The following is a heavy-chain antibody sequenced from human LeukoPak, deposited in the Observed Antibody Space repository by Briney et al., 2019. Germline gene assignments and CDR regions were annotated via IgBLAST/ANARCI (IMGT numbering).Heavy chain of an antibody. V-gene: IGHV4-34*01. D-gene: IGHD1-26*01. CDR2: INHSGST. J-gene: IGHJ4*02. CDR3: ARGLVGGSYYIGY. Sequence: SETLSLTCAVYGGSFSGYYWSWIRQPPGKGLEWIGEINHSGSTNYNPSLKSRVTISVDTSKNQSSLKLSSVTAADTAVYYCARGLVGGSYYIGYWGQGTLVTVSS. CDR1: GGSFSGYY.